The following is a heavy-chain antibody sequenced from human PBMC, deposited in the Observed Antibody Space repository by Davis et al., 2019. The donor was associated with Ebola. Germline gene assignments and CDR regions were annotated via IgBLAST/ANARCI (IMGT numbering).Heavy chain of an antibody. CDR2: INAGNGNT. D-gene: IGHD3-22*01. CDR1: GYTFTSYA. V-gene: IGHV1-3*01. J-gene: IGHJ4*02. Sequence: ASVKVSCKASGYTFTSYAMHLVLQAPGQRLEWMGWINAGNGNTKYSQKFQGRVTITRDTSASTAYMELSSLRSEDTAVYYCATDYYDSSGYLDYWGQGTLVTVSS. CDR3: ATDYYDSSGYLDY.